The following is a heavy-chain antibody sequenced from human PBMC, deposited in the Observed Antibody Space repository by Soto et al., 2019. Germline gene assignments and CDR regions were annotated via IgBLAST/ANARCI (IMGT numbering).Heavy chain of an antibody. CDR2: INHSGGT. V-gene: IGHV4-34*01. D-gene: IGHD3-9*01. J-gene: IGHJ4*02. CDR3: TGMTGNYFDY. Sequence: SETLSLTCSVHGGSFRGYHWSWVRQPPGKRLEWIGEINHSGGTNYSPSLKSRVTLSIDTSKNQFSLRLSSVTAKDTAVYYCTGMTGNYFDYWGQGILVTVSS. CDR1: GGSFRGYH.